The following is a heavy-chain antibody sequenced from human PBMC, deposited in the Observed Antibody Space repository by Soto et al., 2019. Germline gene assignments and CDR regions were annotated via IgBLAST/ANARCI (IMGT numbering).Heavy chain of an antibody. D-gene: IGHD4-4*01. J-gene: IGHJ6*02. CDR2: IIPIFGTA. CDR1: GGTFSSYA. V-gene: IGHV1-69*12. CDR3: ARDDPPTVTTLPIRYYYYGMDV. Sequence: QVQLVQSGAEVKKPGSSVKVSCKASGGTFSSYAISWVRQAPGQGLEWMGGIIPIFGTANYAQKFQGRVTITADESTTTAYMELSSLRSEDTAVYYCARDDPPTVTTLPIRYYYYGMDVWGQGTTVTVSS.